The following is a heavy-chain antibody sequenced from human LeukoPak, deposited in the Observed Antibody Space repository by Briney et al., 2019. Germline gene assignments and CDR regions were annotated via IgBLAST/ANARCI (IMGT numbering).Heavy chain of an antibody. Sequence: PGGSLRLSCAASGFTVSSNYMSWVRQAPGKGLEWVSVIYSGGSTYYADSVKGRFTISRDNSKNTLYLQMNSLRAEDTAVYYCSYSSSSVGYMDVWGNGTTVTVSS. CDR2: IYSGGST. CDR3: SYSSSSVGYMDV. V-gene: IGHV3-53*01. J-gene: IGHJ6*03. D-gene: IGHD6-6*01. CDR1: GFTVSSNY.